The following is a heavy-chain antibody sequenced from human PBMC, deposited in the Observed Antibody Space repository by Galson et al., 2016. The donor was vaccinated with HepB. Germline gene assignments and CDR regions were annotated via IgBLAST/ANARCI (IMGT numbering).Heavy chain of an antibody. Sequence: CAISGDSVFSNIGAWNWIRQSPSGGLEWLGRTYFRSRWYHDYPSSMRGRVTITPDTSNNQFSLQLNSATPEDTAVYYCAREHSMAFNVWGQGTVVTVSS. J-gene: IGHJ3*01. CDR1: GDSVFSNIGA. D-gene: IGHD3-3*02. CDR2: TYFRSRWYH. CDR3: AREHSMAFNV. V-gene: IGHV6-1*01.